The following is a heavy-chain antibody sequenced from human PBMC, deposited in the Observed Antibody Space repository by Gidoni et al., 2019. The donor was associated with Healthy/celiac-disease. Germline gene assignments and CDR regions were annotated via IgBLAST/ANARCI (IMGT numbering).Heavy chain of an antibody. CDR3: ARVVSGGEGWYFDL. CDR2: ISSSSSYI. J-gene: IGHJ2*01. V-gene: IGHV3-21*01. D-gene: IGHD3-16*01. Sequence: EVQLVESGGGLVKPGGSLRLSCAASGFPFSSYSMTWVRQAPGKGLEWVSSISSSSSYIYYADSVKGRFTISRDNAKNSLYLQMNSLRAEDTAVYYCARVVSGGEGWYFDLWGRGTLVTVSS. CDR1: GFPFSSYS.